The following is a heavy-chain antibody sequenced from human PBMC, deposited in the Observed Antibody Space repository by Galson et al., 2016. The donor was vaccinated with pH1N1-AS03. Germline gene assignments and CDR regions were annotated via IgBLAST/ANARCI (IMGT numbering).Heavy chain of an antibody. CDR3: ARSPSSAWHNFDY. Sequence: SLRLSCAASGFAFSDYTMHWARRAPGKGLEWVAVTSYNGRNKYYTDSVQGRFSISRDNSKNTLHLQMISLRDEDTAVYFCARSPSSAWHNFDYWGQGALVVVST. J-gene: IGHJ4*02. D-gene: IGHD6-19*01. CDR2: TSYNGRNK. V-gene: IGHV3-30-3*02. CDR1: GFAFSDYT.